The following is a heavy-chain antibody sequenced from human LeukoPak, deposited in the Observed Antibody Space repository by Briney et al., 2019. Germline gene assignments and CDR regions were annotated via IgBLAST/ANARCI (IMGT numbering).Heavy chain of an antibody. V-gene: IGHV4-59*01. CDR3: AREGTAGTNLNRFDP. J-gene: IGHJ5*02. D-gene: IGHD1-1*01. CDR2: ISYSGST. CDR1: GGSISSYY. Sequence: SETLSLTCTVSGGSISSYYWSWIRQPPGKGLEWIGYISYSGSTNFNPSLKSRVTISVDTSKNQFSLKLSSVTAADTAVYYCAREGTAGTNLNRFDPWGQGTLVIVSS.